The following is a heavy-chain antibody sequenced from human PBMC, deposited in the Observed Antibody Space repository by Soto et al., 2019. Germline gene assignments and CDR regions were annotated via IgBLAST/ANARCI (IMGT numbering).Heavy chain of an antibody. D-gene: IGHD3-9*01. CDR2: ISYDGSNK. CDR1: GFTFSSYA. Sequence: QVQLVESGGGVVQPGRSLRLSCAASGFTFSSYAMHWVRQAPGKGLEWVAVISYDGSNKYYADSVKGRFTISRDNSKNTLYLQMNSLRAEDTAVYYCARDSVPGYYDILTGYPDFDYWGQGTLVTVSS. V-gene: IGHV3-30-3*01. J-gene: IGHJ4*02. CDR3: ARDSVPGYYDILTGYPDFDY.